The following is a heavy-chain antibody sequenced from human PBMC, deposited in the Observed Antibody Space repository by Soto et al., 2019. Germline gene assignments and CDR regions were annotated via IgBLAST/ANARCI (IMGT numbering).Heavy chain of an antibody. Sequence: ASVNGCCQASGFTCSAYSMDCLLRSPGQGIEWVGWFNPNSGDTIYAQKLQGRVTLTRDTSITTAYMELYGLTSDDTAVYYCAREASVGISLDYWGQGTLVTVSS. V-gene: IGHV1-2*02. D-gene: IGHD2-2*01. CDR2: FNPNSGDT. CDR3: AREASVGISLDY. J-gene: IGHJ4*02. CDR1: GFTCSAYS.